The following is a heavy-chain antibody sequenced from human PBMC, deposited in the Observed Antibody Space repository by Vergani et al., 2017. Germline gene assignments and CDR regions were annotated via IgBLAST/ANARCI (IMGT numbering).Heavy chain of an antibody. J-gene: IGHJ4*02. CDR1: GFTFSSYG. CDR3: AKDSFDY. V-gene: IGHV3-30*18. CDR2: ISYDGSNK. Sequence: QVQLVESGGGVVQPGRSWRLSCAAPGFTFSSYGMHWVRQAPGKGLEWVAVISYDGSNKYYADSVKGRFTISRDNSKNTLYLQMNSLRAEDTAVYYCAKDSFDYWGQGTLVTVSS.